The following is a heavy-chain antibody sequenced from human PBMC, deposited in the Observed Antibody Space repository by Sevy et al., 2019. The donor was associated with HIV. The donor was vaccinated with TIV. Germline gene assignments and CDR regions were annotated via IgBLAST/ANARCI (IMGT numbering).Heavy chain of an antibody. D-gene: IGHD2-2*01. Sequence: ASVKVSCKASGYTFTDYYMHWVRQAPGQGLEWMGWINPNSGGTNYAQKFQVRVTMTRDTSISTAYMELSRLRSDDTAVYYCATVGGCSDNSCDWYFALWGRGTLVTDSS. J-gene: IGHJ2*01. CDR3: ATVGGCSDNSCDWYFAL. V-gene: IGHV1-2*02. CDR2: INPNSGGT. CDR1: GYTFTDYY.